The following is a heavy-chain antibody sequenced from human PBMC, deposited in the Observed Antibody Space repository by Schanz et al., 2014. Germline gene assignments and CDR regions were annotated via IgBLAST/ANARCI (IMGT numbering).Heavy chain of an antibody. CDR3: ARVMYCTITRGYHTETEGICYMDV. J-gene: IGHJ6*03. D-gene: IGHD2-2*01. Sequence: EVQLLESGGGLVQPGGSLRLSCASSGFSFTTYAMSWVRQAPGKGLAWVSSISSGGGSTYYADSVKGRFTISRDNSKNTLYLQMKSLRAEDTAVYYWARVMYCTITRGYHTETEGICYMDVWGRGTTVTVSS. V-gene: IGHV3-23*01. CDR1: GFSFTTYA. CDR2: ISSGGGST.